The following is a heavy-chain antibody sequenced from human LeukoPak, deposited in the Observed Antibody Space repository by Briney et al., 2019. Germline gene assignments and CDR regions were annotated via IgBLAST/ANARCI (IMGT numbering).Heavy chain of an antibody. J-gene: IGHJ4*02. Sequence: SETLSLTCTVSGGSISSSSYYWGWIRQPPGKGLEWIGGIYYSGSTYYNPSLKSRVTISVDTSKNQFSLKLSSVTAADTAVYYCARGPNYYGSGSYYLDYWGQGTLVTVSS. CDR1: GGSISSSSYY. CDR3: ARGPNYYGSGSYYLDY. CDR2: IYYSGST. V-gene: IGHV4-39*07. D-gene: IGHD3-10*01.